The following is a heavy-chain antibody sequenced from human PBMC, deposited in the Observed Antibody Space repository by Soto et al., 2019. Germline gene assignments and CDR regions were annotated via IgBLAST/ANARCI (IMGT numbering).Heavy chain of an antibody. Sequence: SETLSLTCAVSGYSISSGFYWGWIRQSPGRGLEWFGNIFHTGFTYYNPSLKSRVSISVDKSKNQISLELASVTAADTAVYYCARGGVYNSNPETWFDTWGQGT. CDR3: ARGGVYNSNPETWFDT. CDR1: GYSISSGFY. J-gene: IGHJ5*02. D-gene: IGHD1-20*01. CDR2: IFHTGFT. V-gene: IGHV4-38-2*01.